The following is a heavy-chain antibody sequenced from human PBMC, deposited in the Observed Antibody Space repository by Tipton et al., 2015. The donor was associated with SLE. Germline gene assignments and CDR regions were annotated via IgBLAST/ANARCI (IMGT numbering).Heavy chain of an antibody. Sequence: LRLSCTVSGGSISSGSYYWSWIRQPPGKGLEWIGEINHSGSTNYNPSLKSRVTISVDTSKNQFSLKLSSVTAADTAVYYCARGRGLDLHWGQGTLVTVSS. V-gene: IGHV4-39*07. CDR2: INHSGST. J-gene: IGHJ4*02. CDR1: GGSISSGSYY. D-gene: IGHD6-19*01. CDR3: ARGRGLDLH.